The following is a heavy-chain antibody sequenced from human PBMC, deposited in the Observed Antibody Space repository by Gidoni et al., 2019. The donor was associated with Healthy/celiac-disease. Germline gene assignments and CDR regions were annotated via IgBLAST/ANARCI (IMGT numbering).Heavy chain of an antibody. CDR2: ISSNGCST. D-gene: IGHD2-2*01. J-gene: IGHJ4*02. CDR3: VKPLLPIVVVPPKDY. CDR1: GFPFSSYA. V-gene: IGHV3-64D*08. Sequence: EVQLVESGGGLVQPGGSLRLSCSASGFPFSSYAMHGVRQATGKGLEYVSSISSNGCSTYYADSVKGRFTISRDNSKNTLYLQMSSLRAEDTAVYYCVKPLLPIVVVPPKDYWGQGTLVTVS.